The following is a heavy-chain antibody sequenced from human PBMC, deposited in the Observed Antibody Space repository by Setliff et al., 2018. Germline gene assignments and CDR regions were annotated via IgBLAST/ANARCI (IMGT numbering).Heavy chain of an antibody. CDR2: FHPYSGHT. V-gene: IGHV1-2*06. Sequence: ASVKVSCKASGGTFSSYGISWVRQAPGQGLEWMGRFHPYSGHTNYAQNFQGRVTMTMDASITTVYMELSRLTSDDTAVYYCVRQDILTSYYMFDYWGQGTLVTVSS. CDR1: GGTFSSYG. D-gene: IGHD3-9*01. CDR3: VRQDILTSYYMFDY. J-gene: IGHJ4*02.